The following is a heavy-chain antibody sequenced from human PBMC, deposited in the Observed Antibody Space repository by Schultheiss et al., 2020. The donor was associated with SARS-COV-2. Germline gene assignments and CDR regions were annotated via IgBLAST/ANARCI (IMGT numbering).Heavy chain of an antibody. CDR2: IYYSGST. CDR3: ASTSSIAAAATFDY. D-gene: IGHD6-13*01. J-gene: IGHJ4*02. CDR1: GGSISSGGYY. Sequence: SETLSLTCTVSGGSISSGGYYWSWIRQHPGKGLEWIGYIYYSGSTYYNPSLKSRVTISVDTSKNQFSLKLSSVTAADTAVYYCASTSSIAAAATFDYWGQGTLVTVSS. V-gene: IGHV4-30-4*08.